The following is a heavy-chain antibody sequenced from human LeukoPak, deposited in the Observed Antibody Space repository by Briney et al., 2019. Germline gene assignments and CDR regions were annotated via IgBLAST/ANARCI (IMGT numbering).Heavy chain of an antibody. D-gene: IGHD6-19*01. V-gene: IGHV4-34*01. Sequence: IPSETLSLTCAVYGGSFSGYYWSWIRQPPGTGLEWIGEINHSGSTNYNPSLKSRVTISVDTSKNQFSLKLSSVTAADTAVYYCARTYRGWSGYDAFDIWGQGTMVTVSS. J-gene: IGHJ3*02. CDR2: INHSGST. CDR1: GGSFSGYY. CDR3: ARTYRGWSGYDAFDI.